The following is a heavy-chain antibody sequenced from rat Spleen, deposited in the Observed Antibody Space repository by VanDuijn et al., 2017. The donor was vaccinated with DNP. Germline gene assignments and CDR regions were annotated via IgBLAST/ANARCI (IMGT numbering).Heavy chain of an antibody. J-gene: IGHJ1*01. V-gene: IGHV5-22*01. CDR2: ISYDGGST. D-gene: IGHD1-11*01. Sequence: EVQLVESGGGLVQPGRSLKLSCAASGFTFSDYYMAWVRQAPTKGLEWVAYISYDGGSTYYGDSVKGRFTISRDNAKSTLYLQMNSLRSEDMATYYCARHAEGIVGPYWYFDFWGPGTMVTVSS. CDR3: ARHAEGIVGPYWYFDF. CDR1: GFTFSDYY.